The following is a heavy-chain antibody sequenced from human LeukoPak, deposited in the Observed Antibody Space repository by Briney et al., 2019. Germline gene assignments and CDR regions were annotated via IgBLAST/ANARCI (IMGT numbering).Heavy chain of an antibody. V-gene: IGHV1-18*01. Sequence: ASVKVSCKASGYTFTSYGISWVRQAPGQGLEWMGWISAYNGNTNYAQKLQGRVTMTTDTSTSTAYMELRSLRSDDTAVHYCARGGQYCSSTSCYSYYYMDVWGKGTTVTVSS. J-gene: IGHJ6*03. D-gene: IGHD2-2*01. CDR1: GYTFTSYG. CDR2: ISAYNGNT. CDR3: ARGGQYCSSTSCYSYYYMDV.